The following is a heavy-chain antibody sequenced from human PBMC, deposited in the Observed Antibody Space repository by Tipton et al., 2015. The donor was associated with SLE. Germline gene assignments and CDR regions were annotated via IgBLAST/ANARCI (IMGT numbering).Heavy chain of an antibody. Sequence: TLSLTCTVSGGSISSYYWSWIRQPPGKGLEWIGYIYYSGSTNYNPSLKSRVTISVDTSKNQFSLKLSSVTAADTAAYYCAREGGNSSGWLVYWGQGTLVTVSS. V-gene: IGHV4-59*01. CDR2: IYYSGST. D-gene: IGHD6-19*01. CDR1: GGSISSYY. J-gene: IGHJ4*02. CDR3: AREGGNSSGWLVY.